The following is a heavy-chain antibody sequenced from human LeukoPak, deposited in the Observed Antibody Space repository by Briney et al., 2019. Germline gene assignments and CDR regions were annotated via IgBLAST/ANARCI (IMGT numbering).Heavy chain of an antibody. D-gene: IGHD3-10*01. J-gene: IGHJ5*02. CDR2: INPNSGGT. Sequence: ASVKVSCKASGYTFTGYYMHWVRQAPGQGLEWMGWINPNSGGTNYAQKFQGRVTMTRDTSISTAYMELGRLRSDDTAVYYCARAHHSGSYYIGWFDPWGQGTLVTVSS. CDR3: ARAHHSGSYYIGWFDP. V-gene: IGHV1-2*02. CDR1: GYTFTGYY.